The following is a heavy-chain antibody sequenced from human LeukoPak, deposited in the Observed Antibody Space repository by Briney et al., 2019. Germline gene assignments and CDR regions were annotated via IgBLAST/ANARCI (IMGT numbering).Heavy chain of an antibody. CDR1: GGTFSSYA. Sequence: GSSVKVSCKASGGTFSSYAISWVRQAPGQGLEWMGRIIPIFGIANYAQKLQGRVTITADKSTSTAYMELSSLRSEDTAVYYCARDVLPRGFDPWGQGTLVTVSS. CDR2: IIPIFGIA. J-gene: IGHJ5*02. CDR3: ARDVLPRGFDP. D-gene: IGHD3-10*01. V-gene: IGHV1-69*04.